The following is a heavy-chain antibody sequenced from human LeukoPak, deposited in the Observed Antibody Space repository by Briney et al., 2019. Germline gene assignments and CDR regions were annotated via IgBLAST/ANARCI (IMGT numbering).Heavy chain of an antibody. CDR2: IRYDGSNK. V-gene: IGHV3-30*02. Sequence: GGSLRLSCAASGFTFSSYSMNWVRQAPGKGLEGVAFIRYDGSNKYYADSVKGRFTISRDNSKNTLYLQMNSLRAEDTAVYYCRSMVRGVNDRDWFDPWGQGTLVTVSS. CDR3: RSMVRGVNDRDWFDP. CDR1: GFTFSSYS. J-gene: IGHJ5*02. D-gene: IGHD3-10*01.